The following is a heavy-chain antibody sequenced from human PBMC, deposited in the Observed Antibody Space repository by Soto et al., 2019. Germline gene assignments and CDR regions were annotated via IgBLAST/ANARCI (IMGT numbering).Heavy chain of an antibody. Sequence: GESLKISCKGSGYSFTSYWIGWVRQMPGKGLEWMGIIYPGDSDTRYSTSFQGQVTISADKSISTAYLQWSSLKASDTAMYYCARTVGPYYYYYDMDVWGQGTTVTVSS. CDR3: ARTVGPYYYYYDMDV. J-gene: IGHJ6*02. CDR1: GYSFTSYW. V-gene: IGHV5-51*01. CDR2: IYPGDSDT. D-gene: IGHD1-26*01.